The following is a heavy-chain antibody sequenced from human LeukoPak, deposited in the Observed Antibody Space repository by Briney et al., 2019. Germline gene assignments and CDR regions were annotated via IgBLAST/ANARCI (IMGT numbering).Heavy chain of an antibody. J-gene: IGHJ4*02. CDR3: AREQYGDHFDN. CDR1: GFTFSSYW. V-gene: IGHV3-7*01. D-gene: IGHD4-17*01. CDR2: IKQDGSQK. Sequence: PTGGSLRLSCAASGFTFSSYWMSWVRQAPGKGLEWVANIKQDGSQKYYVGSVKGRFTISRDNTKNSLYLQMNSLRVDDTAVYYCAREQYGDHFDNWGQGTLVTVSS.